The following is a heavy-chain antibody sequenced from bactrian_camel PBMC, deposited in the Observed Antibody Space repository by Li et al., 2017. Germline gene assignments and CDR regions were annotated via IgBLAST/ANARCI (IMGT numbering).Heavy chain of an antibody. Sequence: HVQLVESGGGSVQAGGSLRLSCTAAFGYTYSTSCMGWLRQAPGAERAGVAAIDSDGSTHYARSVAGRFTISKDNAKNTLYLQMNSLETEDTAMYYCAAGPRLYGGSWSFSKWYKYWGQGTQVTVS. D-gene: IGHD6*01. J-gene: IGHJ4*01. V-gene: IGHV3S55*01. CDR3: AAGPRLYGGSWSFSKWYKY. CDR1: GYTYSTSC. CDR2: IDSDGST.